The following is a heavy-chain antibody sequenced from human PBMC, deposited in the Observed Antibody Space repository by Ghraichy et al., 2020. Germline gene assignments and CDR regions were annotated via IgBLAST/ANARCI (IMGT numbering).Heavy chain of an antibody. CDR3: ARGVPDYGGYYFDY. J-gene: IGHJ4*02. CDR1: GGTFSSYA. Sequence: SVKVSCKASGGTFSSYAFSWVRQAPGQGLESMGRIIPILGIANYAQKFQGRVTITADKSTSTAYMELSSLRSEDTAVYYCARGVPDYGGYYFDYWGQGTLVTVSS. CDR2: IIPILGIA. V-gene: IGHV1-69*04. D-gene: IGHD4-23*01.